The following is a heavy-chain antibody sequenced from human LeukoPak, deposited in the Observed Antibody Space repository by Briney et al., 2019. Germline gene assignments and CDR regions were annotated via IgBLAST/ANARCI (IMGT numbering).Heavy chain of an antibody. CDR1: GFTFSSYS. V-gene: IGHV3-23*01. CDR3: AKAMGATLFDY. CDR2: ISGSGGST. J-gene: IGHJ4*02. Sequence: GGSLRLSCAASGFTFSSYSMNWVRQPPGKGLEWVSGISGSGGSTYYPDPVKRRFTISGDNSKNTSDLQMNILRAGATAYYYCAKAMGATLFDYWGQGTLVTVSS. D-gene: IGHD1-26*01.